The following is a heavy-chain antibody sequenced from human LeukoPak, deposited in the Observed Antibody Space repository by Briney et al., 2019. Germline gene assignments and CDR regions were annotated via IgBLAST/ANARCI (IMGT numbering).Heavy chain of an antibody. Sequence: RPGGSLRLSCAASGFKFDDYGMSWVRHVPGKGLEWVSGINWSSGTTAYADSVKGRFTISRDNAKNSLYLQMNSLRAEDTALYYCVRERYYDVLTDYPKYYYYYGMDVWGQGTTVTVSS. CDR1: GFKFDDYG. V-gene: IGHV3-20*04. CDR3: VRERYYDVLTDYPKYYYYYGMDV. D-gene: IGHD3-9*01. J-gene: IGHJ6*02. CDR2: INWSSGTT.